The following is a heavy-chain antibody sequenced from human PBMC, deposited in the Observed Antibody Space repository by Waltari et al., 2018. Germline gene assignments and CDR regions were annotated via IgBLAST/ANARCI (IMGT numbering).Heavy chain of an antibody. V-gene: IGHV1-3*01. Sequence: QVQLVQSGAEVKKPGASVKVSCKASGYTFTSYAMHCVRQAPGQRLEWMGWINAGNGNTKYSQKFQGRGTITRDTAASTAYMGLRSLRSEDTAGYYCARILGSYCSSTSCLSFDYWGQGTLVTVSS. CDR2: INAGNGNT. CDR1: GYTFTSYA. CDR3: ARILGSYCSSTSCLSFDY. D-gene: IGHD2-2*01. J-gene: IGHJ4*02.